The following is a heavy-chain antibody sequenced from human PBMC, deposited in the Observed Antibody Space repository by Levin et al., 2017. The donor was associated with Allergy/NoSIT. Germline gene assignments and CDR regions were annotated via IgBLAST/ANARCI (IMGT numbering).Heavy chain of an antibody. D-gene: IGHD6-13*01. CDR1: GGTFSSYA. J-gene: IGHJ2*01. CDR2: IIPIFGTA. CDR3: ARDGLSSWYFDL. Sequence: KISCKASGGTFSSYAISWVRQAPGQGLEWMGGIIPIFGTANYAQKFQGRVTITADESTSTAYMELSSLRSEDTAVYYCARDGLSSWYFDLWGRGTLVTVSS. V-gene: IGHV1-69*01.